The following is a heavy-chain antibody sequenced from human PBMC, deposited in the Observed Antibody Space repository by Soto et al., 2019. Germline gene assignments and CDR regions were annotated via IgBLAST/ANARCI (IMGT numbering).Heavy chain of an antibody. CDR3: ARVVRIDSSGYYFTTHYYYGMDV. V-gene: IGHV4-34*01. J-gene: IGHJ6*02. Sequence: QVQLQQWGAGLLKPSETLSLTCAVYGGSFSGYYWSWIRQPPGKGLEWIGEINHSGSTNYNPSLKSRVTISVDPSKNQFSLKLSSVTAADTAVYYCARVVRIDSSGYYFTTHYYYGMDVWGQGTTVTVSS. D-gene: IGHD3-22*01. CDR1: GGSFSGYY. CDR2: INHSGST.